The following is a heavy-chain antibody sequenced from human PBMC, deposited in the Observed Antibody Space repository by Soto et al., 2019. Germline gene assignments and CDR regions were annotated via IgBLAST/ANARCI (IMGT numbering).Heavy chain of an antibody. CDR1: GGSISSYY. V-gene: IGHV4-59*01. Sequence: ETLSLTCTVSGGSISSYYWSWIRQPPGKGLEWIGYIYYSGSTNYNPSLKSRVTISVDTSKNQFSLKLSSVTAADTAVYYCARDRFGSGWYKYYFDYWGQGTLVTVSS. CDR3: ARDRFGSGWYKYYFDY. J-gene: IGHJ4*02. CDR2: IYYSGST. D-gene: IGHD6-19*01.